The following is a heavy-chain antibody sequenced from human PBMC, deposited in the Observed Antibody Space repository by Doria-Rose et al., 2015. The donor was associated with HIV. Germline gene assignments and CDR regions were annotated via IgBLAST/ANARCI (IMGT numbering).Heavy chain of an antibody. Sequence: QWGAGLLKPSETLSLTCAVSGGSLSGYYWSWIRQSPGRGLEWIGEINHTGSTTYNPSLKSRVSISLDKSKSQFSLRLTSVTAADTAVYYCAWSSSPSNWFDPWGQGTRGNGSA. D-gene: IGHD3-3*01. J-gene: IGHJ5*02. CDR2: INHTGST. CDR3: AWSSSPSNWFDP. V-gene: IGHV4-34*01. CDR1: GGSLSGYY.